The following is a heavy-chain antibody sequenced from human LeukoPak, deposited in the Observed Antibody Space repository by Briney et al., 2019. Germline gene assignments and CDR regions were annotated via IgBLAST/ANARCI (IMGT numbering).Heavy chain of an antibody. D-gene: IGHD3-3*01. J-gene: IGHJ6*03. V-gene: IGHV3-7*01. Sequence: PGGSLRLSCAASGFTFSSYWMSWVRQAPRKGLEWVANIKQDGSEKYYVDSVKGRFTISRDNAKNSLYLQMNSLRAEDTAVYYCARDFGYYDFWSGYLLMDVWGKGTRSPSP. CDR3: ARDFGYYDFWSGYLLMDV. CDR1: GFTFSSYW. CDR2: IKQDGSEK.